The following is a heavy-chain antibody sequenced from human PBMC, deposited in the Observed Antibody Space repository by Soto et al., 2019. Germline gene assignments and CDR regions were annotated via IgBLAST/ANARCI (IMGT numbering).Heavy chain of an antibody. CDR2: ISSSSSET. Sequence: GGSLRLSCAASGFTFSSYSMNWVRQAPGKGLEWVSYISSSSSETYYADSVKGRFTISRDNAKDSLYLQMNSLRAEDTAVYYCARDYIYVFDYWGQGSLVTVSS. J-gene: IGHJ4*02. D-gene: IGHD3-16*01. V-gene: IGHV3-48*01. CDR3: ARDYIYVFDY. CDR1: GFTFSSYS.